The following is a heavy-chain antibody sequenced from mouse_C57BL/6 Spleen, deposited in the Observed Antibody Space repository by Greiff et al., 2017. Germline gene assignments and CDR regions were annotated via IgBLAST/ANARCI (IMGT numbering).Heavy chain of an antibody. CDR1: GFTFSDYG. Sequence: EVNVVESGGGLVKPGGSLKFSCAASGFTFSDYGMHWVRQAPEQGLEWVAYISSGSSSIYYADTMKGRFTISRGNAKNTLFLQMTRLRSEDTAMYYCARGITTVASYYYAMDYWGQGTSVTVSS. J-gene: IGHJ4*01. CDR3: ARGITTVASYYYAMDY. V-gene: IGHV5-17*01. CDR2: ISSGSSSI. D-gene: IGHD1-1*01.